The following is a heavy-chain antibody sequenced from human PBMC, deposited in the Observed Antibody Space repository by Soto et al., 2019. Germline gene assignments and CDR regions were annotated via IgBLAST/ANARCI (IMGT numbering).Heavy chain of an antibody. J-gene: IGHJ4*02. CDR3: AKGGRHWLVTSDFNH. V-gene: IGHV3-30*18. Sequence: VQLVESGGGVVQPGRSLRLSCAASGFTFSDYAMHWVRQAPGKGLEWVAVVSHDGRNTHYADSVKGRFTISRDSSTNTVSLEMTSLKAEDTAVYYCAKGGRHWLVTSDFNHWGQGALVTVSS. D-gene: IGHD6-19*01. CDR2: VSHDGRNT. CDR1: GFTFSDYA.